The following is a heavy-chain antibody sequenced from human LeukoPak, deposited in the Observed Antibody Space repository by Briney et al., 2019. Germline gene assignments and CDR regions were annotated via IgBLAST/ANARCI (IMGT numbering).Heavy chain of an antibody. Sequence: SETLSLTCTVSGGSVSSGGYYWSWIRQPPGKGLEWIGYIYYSGSTNYNPSLKSRVTISVDTSKNQFSLKLSSVTAADTAVYYCARGGSDYYDSSGYYYVTDYWGQGTLVTVSS. V-gene: IGHV4-61*08. D-gene: IGHD3-22*01. J-gene: IGHJ4*02. CDR1: GGSVSSGGYY. CDR2: IYYSGST. CDR3: ARGGSDYYDSSGYYYVTDY.